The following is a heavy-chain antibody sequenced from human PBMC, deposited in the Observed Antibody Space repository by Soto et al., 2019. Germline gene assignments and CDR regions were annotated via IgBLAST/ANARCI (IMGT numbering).Heavy chain of an antibody. CDR1: GGTFSSYA. CDR3: ARGEGMTKTVWSEYYFDY. V-gene: IGHV1-69*12. D-gene: IGHD1-20*01. CDR2: IIPIFGTA. Sequence: QVQLVQSGAEVKKPGSSVKVSCKASGGTFSSYAISWVRQAPGQGLEWMGGIIPIFGTANYAQKFQGRVTITADESTSTAYMELSSLRSEDTAVYYCARGEGMTKTVWSEYYFDYWGQGTLVTVSS. J-gene: IGHJ4*02.